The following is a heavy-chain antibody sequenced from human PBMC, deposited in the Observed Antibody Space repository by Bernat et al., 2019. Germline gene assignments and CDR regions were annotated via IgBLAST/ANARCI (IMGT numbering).Heavy chain of an antibody. CDR1: GVTFSSYA. J-gene: IGHJ4*02. D-gene: IGHD5-12*01. V-gene: IGHV3-64D*06. CDR3: VKVTGGYSGYFDY. Sequence: VGAGGGGVRPGGALRRSGSASGVTFSSYAMPWVRQAPGKGLEYVSAISSNGGSTYYADSVKGRFTISRDNSKNTLYLQMSSLRAEDTAVYYCVKVTGGYSGYFDYWGQGTLVTVSS. CDR2: ISSNGGST.